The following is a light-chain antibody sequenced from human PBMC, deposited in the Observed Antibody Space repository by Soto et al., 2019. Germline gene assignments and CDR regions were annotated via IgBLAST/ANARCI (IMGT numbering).Light chain of an antibody. CDR3: QQTSSFPLT. CDR1: QGISSW. V-gene: IGKV1-12*01. CDR2: KAS. Sequence: IQMTQSPFSVSASVGDRVTITCRASQGISSWLAWYQQKPGKGPTLLIYKASNLQTGVPSRFSGSGSGTDFTLTISSLQPEDFATYYCQQTSSFPLTFGGGTKVDNK. J-gene: IGKJ4*01.